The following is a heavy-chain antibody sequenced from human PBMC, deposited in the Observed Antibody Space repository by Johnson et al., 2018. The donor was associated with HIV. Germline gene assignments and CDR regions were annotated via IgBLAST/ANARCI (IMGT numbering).Heavy chain of an antibody. CDR1: GFTFRNYA. CDR3: AREALPRGLQSSFGGAFDI. Sequence: QVQLVESGGGVVQPGTSLRLSCAASGFTFRNYAMHWVRQAPGKGLEWVAVISYDGSNKYYADSVKGRFTISRDTSENTVHLQMNDLRAEDTAVYYCAREALPRGLQSSFGGAFDIWGQGTMVTVSS. CDR2: ISYDGSNK. V-gene: IGHV3-30*14. J-gene: IGHJ3*02. D-gene: IGHD3-16*01.